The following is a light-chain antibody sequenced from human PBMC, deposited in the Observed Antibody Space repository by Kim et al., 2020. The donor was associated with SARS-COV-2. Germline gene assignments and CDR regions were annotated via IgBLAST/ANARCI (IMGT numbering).Light chain of an antibody. CDR2: EDS. J-gene: IGLJ2*01. Sequence: PGQTARITCSGDALPKKYASWYQQKAGPAPVLVISEDSKRPSGIPARFSGSSSGTMATLTISGAQVEDEADYYCYSTDSSGNHRAVFGGGTQLTVL. CDR1: ALPKKY. CDR3: YSTDSSGNHRAV. V-gene: IGLV3-10*01.